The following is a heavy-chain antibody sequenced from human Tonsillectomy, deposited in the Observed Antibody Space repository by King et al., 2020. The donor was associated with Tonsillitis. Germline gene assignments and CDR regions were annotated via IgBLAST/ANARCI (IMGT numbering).Heavy chain of an antibody. CDR3: ARHTEDSSGVRFDP. J-gene: IGHJ5*02. D-gene: IGHD3-22*01. CDR1: GYSFAHYW. Sequence: VQLVESGAEVKKPGESLKISCRGSGYSFAHYWIAWVRQMPGKGLEWMGIIYPSDSDARYSPSFQGQVTISADKSISTAYLQWSSLKASDTAIYYCARHTEDSSGVRFDPWGQGTLVTVSS. V-gene: IGHV5-51*01. CDR2: IYPSDSDA.